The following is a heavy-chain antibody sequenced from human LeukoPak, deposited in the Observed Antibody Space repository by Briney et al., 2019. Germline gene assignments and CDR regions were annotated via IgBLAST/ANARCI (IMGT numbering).Heavy chain of an antibody. CDR1: GYTFTSYG. CDR2: ISAYSGNT. Sequence: ASVTVSCTASGYTFTSYGISWVRQAPGQGLEWMGWISAYSGNTNYAQKLQGRVTMTTDTSTSTAYMELRSLRSDDTAVYYCARDFTTYYYGSGSSDVWGQGTTVTVSS. J-gene: IGHJ6*02. CDR3: ARDFTTYYYGSGSSDV. V-gene: IGHV1-18*01. D-gene: IGHD3-10*01.